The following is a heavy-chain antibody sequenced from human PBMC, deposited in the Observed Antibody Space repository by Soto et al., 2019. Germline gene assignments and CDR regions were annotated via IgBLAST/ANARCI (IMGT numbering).Heavy chain of an antibody. CDR1: GFTFTSYA. V-gene: IGHV3-30-3*01. CDR2: VSYDCNDN. CDR3: ARTAAAGTRYYGMDV. Sequence: QVQLVESGGGVVQPGGSLRLSCAASGFTFTSYAMHWVRQAPGKGLEWVAAVSYDCNDNYYADFVKGRFTISRDNSKNTLNLQMDSLRPEDTAVDSCARTAAAGTRYYGMDVWGQGTTVTVS. J-gene: IGHJ6*02. D-gene: IGHD6-13*01.